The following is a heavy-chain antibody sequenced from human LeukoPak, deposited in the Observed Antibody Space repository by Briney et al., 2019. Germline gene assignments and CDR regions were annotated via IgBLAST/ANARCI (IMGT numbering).Heavy chain of an antibody. J-gene: IGHJ4*02. CDR2: ISSSGSTI. CDR3: AGDNYDSSGPYYFDY. D-gene: IGHD3-22*01. Sequence: GGSLRLSCAVSGFTFSTYEMTWVRQSPGKGLEWVSYISSSGSTIYYAGSVKGRFTISRDNARNSLYLQMNSLRAEDTAVYYCAGDNYDSSGPYYFDYWGQGTLVTVSS. CDR1: GFTFSTYE. V-gene: IGHV3-48*03.